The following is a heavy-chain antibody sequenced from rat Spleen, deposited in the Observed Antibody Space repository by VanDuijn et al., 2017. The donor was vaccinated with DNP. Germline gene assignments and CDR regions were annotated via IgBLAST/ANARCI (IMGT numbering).Heavy chain of an antibody. D-gene: IGHD1-12*03. CDR3: ASRLYDGYGY. CDR1: GFTFSNYG. Sequence: EVQLVESGGGLVQPGRSLKLSCAASGFTFSNYGMAWVRQAPTKGLEWVATISYDGSSTYYRDSVKGRFTISRDNAKSTLYLQMDSLRSEDTATYYCASRLYDGYGYWGQGVMVTVSS. J-gene: IGHJ2*01. V-gene: IGHV5-29*01. CDR2: ISYDGSST.